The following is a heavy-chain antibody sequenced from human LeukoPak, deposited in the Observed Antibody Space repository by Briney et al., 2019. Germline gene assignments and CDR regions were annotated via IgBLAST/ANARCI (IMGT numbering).Heavy chain of an antibody. CDR2: IIPIFGTA. CDR3: ARDGGIAVAGPNYYYYYMDV. Sequence: ASVKVSCKASGGTFSSYAISWVRQAPGQGLGWMGGIIPIFGTANYAQKFQGRVTITSDEATSTAYMELSSLRSEDTAVYHCARDGGIAVAGPNYYYYYMDVWGKGTAVTISS. J-gene: IGHJ6*03. CDR1: GGTFSSYA. V-gene: IGHV1-69*13. D-gene: IGHD6-19*01.